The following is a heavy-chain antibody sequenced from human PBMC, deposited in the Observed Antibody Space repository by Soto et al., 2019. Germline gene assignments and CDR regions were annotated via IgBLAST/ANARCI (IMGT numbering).Heavy chain of an antibody. CDR2: IYYSGST. V-gene: IGHV4-39*01. J-gene: IGHJ6*02. CDR1: GGSISSSSYY. CDR3: ASLGAAGIIKNYYYYYGMDV. D-gene: IGHD6-19*01. Sequence: SETLSLTCTVSGGSISSSSYYWGWIRQPPGKALEWIGSIYYSGSTYYNPSLKSRVTISVDTSKNQFSLKLSSVTAADTAVYYCASLGAAGIIKNYYYYYGMDVWGQGTTVTVSS.